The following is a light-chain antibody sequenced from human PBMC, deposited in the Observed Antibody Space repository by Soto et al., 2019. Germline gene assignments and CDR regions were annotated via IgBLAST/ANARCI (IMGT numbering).Light chain of an antibody. V-gene: IGLV2-14*03. CDR1: SSDVGAYNY. CDR2: DVG. J-gene: IGLJ1*01. CDR3: CSYTSATTYV. Sequence: QSVLTQPASVSGSPGQSITISCTGSSSDVGAYNYVSWYQQHHPGEAPKLIIYDVGHRPAGASNRFSGSKSGNAASLTISGLQTEDEADYFCCSYTSATTYVFGTGTKGTVL.